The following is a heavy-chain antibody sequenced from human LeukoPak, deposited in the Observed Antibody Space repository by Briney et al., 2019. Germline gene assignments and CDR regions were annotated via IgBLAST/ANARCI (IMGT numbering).Heavy chain of an antibody. CDR2: ISYDGSNK. Sequence: GGSLRLSCAASGFTFSSYGMHWVRQAPDKGLEWVAVISYDGSNKYYADSVKGRFTISRDNSKNTLYLQMNSLRAEDTAVYYCAKTILWFGELLYAGPYIDYWGQGTLVTVSS. V-gene: IGHV3-30*18. CDR1: GFTFSSYG. J-gene: IGHJ4*02. CDR3: AKTILWFGELLYAGPYIDY. D-gene: IGHD3-10*01.